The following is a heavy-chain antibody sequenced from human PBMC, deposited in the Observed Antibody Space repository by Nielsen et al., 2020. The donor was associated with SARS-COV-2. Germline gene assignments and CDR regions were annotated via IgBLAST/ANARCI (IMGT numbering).Heavy chain of an antibody. V-gene: IGHV3-30*03. J-gene: IGHJ4*02. CDR3: ARDGRIGYGVYLDY. Sequence: GGSLRLSCAASGFTFSAYAMIWVRQAPGKGLEWVAVISYDGSNKYYADSVKGRFTISRDNSKNTLYLQMNGLRAEDTATYYCARDGRIGYGVYLDYWGQGTPVTVSS. CDR1: GFTFSAYA. D-gene: IGHD5-12*01. CDR2: ISYDGSNK.